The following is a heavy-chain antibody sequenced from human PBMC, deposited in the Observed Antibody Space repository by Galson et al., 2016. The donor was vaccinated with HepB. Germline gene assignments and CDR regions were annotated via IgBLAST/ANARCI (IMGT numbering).Heavy chain of an antibody. J-gene: IGHJ6*03. CDR2: IGTSDTYI. CDR1: GFSISSCN. D-gene: IGHD1-1*01. Sequence: SLRLSCAASGFSISSCNMNWVRQAPGKGLEWVSSIGTSDTYIYYAASVRGRFTISRDPTKNSLYLQMNSLRAEDSAVYYCARNLPHSELRNGYMDVWGKGTTVTVSS. CDR3: ARNLPHSELRNGYMDV. V-gene: IGHV3-21*06.